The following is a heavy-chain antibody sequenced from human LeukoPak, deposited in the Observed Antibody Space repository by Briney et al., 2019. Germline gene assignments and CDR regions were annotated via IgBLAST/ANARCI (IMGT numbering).Heavy chain of an antibody. CDR3: ARVMGTYCGGDCYSGFDY. Sequence: ASVKVSCKASGYTFTGYYMHWVRQAPGQGLDWMGWINPNSGGTNYAQKFQGRVTMTRDTSISTAYMELGRLRSDDTAVYYCARVMGTYCGGDCYSGFDYWGQGTLVTVSS. D-gene: IGHD2-21*01. CDR1: GYTFTGYY. CDR2: INPNSGGT. J-gene: IGHJ4*02. V-gene: IGHV1-2*02.